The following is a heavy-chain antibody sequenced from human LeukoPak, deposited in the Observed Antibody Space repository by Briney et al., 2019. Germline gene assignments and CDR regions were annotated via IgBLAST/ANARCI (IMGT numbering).Heavy chain of an antibody. CDR1: GFTFSSYG. J-gene: IGHJ5*02. V-gene: IGHV3-33*08. Sequence: GGSLRLSCAASGFTFSSYGMHWVRQAPGKGLEWVAVIWYDGSNKYYADSVKGRFTISRDNSKNTLYLQMNSLRAEDTAVYYCARDLGITMVREPNWFDPWGQGTLVTVSS. CDR2: IWYDGSNK. D-gene: IGHD3-10*01. CDR3: ARDLGITMVREPNWFDP.